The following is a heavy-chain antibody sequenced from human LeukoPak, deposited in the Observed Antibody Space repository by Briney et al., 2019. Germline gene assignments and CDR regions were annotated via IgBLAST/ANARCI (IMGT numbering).Heavy chain of an antibody. V-gene: IGHV1-2*04. CDR2: INPNSGGT. J-gene: IGHJ3*02. Sequence: ASVKVSCKASGYTFTGYYMHWVRQAPGLGLEWMGWINPNSGGTNYAQKFQGWVTMTRDTSISTAYMELSRLRSDDTAVYYCARWSTMVRGVIITWGAFDIWGQGTMVTVSS. CDR1: GYTFTGYY. CDR3: ARWSTMVRGVIITWGAFDI. D-gene: IGHD3-10*01.